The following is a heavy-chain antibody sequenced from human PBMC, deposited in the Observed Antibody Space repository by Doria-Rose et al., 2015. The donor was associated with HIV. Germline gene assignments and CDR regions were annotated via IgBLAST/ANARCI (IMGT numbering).Heavy chain of an antibody. D-gene: IGHD3-10*01. CDR3: AGDLREWIGGDAFDV. V-gene: IGHV4-39*07. J-gene: IGHJ3*01. CDR1: GGAISSSTYY. Sequence: QVRLQESGPGLVKPSETLSLTCTVSGGAISSSTYYWDWIRQPPGKGLEWIASISYSGSTYYNSSLKSRVTISVDTSRNQFSLKLNSVTAADTAVYFCAGDLREWIGGDAFDVWGQGTMVTVSS. CDR2: ISYSGST.